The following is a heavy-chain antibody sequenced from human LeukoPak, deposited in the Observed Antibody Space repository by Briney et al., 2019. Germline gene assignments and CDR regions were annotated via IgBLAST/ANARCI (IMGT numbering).Heavy chain of an antibody. D-gene: IGHD4-23*01. Sequence: SETLSLTCAVYGGSLSAYYWTWIRQPPGKGLEWIGEINHGGSTNYNPSLKSRVTISIDTSKSQFSLKLSSVTAADTAAYYCARYLDYGGNSRVFQHWGQGTLVTVSS. CDR1: GGSLSAYY. J-gene: IGHJ1*01. CDR2: INHGGST. V-gene: IGHV4-34*01. CDR3: ARYLDYGGNSRVFQH.